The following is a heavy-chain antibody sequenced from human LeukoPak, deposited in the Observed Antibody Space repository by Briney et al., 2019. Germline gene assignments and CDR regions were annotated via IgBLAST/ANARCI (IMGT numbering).Heavy chain of an antibody. D-gene: IGHD2-15*01. J-gene: IGHJ4*02. CDR1: GFTFSSYA. CDR3: ARDSSHCSGGSCSLDLAGRDY. CDR2: IWYDGSNK. Sequence: GGSLRLSCAASGFTFSSYAMHWVRQAPGKGLEWVAVIWYDGSNKYYADSVKGRFTISRDNSKNTLYLQMNSLRAEDTAVYYCARDSSHCSGGSCSLDLAGRDYWGQGTLVTVSS. V-gene: IGHV3-33*08.